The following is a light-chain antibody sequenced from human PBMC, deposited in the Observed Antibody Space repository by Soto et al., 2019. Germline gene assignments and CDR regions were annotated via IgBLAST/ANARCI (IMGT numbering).Light chain of an antibody. Sequence: DIQMTQSPSSLSASVGDRVTITCQASQDISNYLNWYQQKPGKAPKLLIYDASNLETRVPSRFSGSGSDTHFTFTISSLQPEDIATYYCQQYDNLPLTFGGGTKVEIK. V-gene: IGKV1-33*01. CDR2: DAS. J-gene: IGKJ4*01. CDR3: QQYDNLPLT. CDR1: QDISNY.